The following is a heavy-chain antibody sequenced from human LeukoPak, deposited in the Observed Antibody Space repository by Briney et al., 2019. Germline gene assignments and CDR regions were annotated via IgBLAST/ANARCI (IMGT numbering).Heavy chain of an antibody. Sequence: SETLSLTCTVSGGSISSSSYYWGWIRQPPGKGLEWIGTIYYSGSTYYNPSLKSRVTISVDTSKNQFSLKLSSVTAADTAVYYCARVGEYYDSSGYSLGYFDYWGQGTLVTVSS. CDR2: IYYSGST. J-gene: IGHJ4*02. D-gene: IGHD3-22*01. V-gene: IGHV4-39*07. CDR3: ARVGEYYDSSGYSLGYFDY. CDR1: GGSISSSSYY.